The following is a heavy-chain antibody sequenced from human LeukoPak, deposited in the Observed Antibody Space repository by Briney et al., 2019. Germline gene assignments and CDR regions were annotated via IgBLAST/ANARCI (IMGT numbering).Heavy chain of an antibody. CDR3: ARNIVGPRQVDY. CDR1: GGSFSGYY. J-gene: IGHJ4*02. V-gene: IGHV4-59*01. CDR2: IYHSGTT. Sequence: SETLSLTCAVYGGSFSGYYWSWIRQPPGKGLEWIGYIYHSGTTNYNPSLKSRVTKSVDTSKSQFSLKLSSVTAADTAIYYCARNIVGPRQVDYWGQGTLVTVSS. D-gene: IGHD1-26*01.